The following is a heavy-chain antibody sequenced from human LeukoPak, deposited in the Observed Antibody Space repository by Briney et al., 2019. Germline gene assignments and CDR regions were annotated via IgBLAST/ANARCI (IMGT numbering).Heavy chain of an antibody. D-gene: IGHD5-18*01. Sequence: GRSLRLSCAASGFTFSTYAMHWVRQAPGKGLEWVAVISYDGSNKDYADSVKGRFTISRDNSKDTLYLQMNSLRAEDTAVYYCASRRLWLQNGESAFDYWGQRTLVTVSS. CDR3: ASRRLWLQNGESAFDY. CDR1: GFTFSTYA. CDR2: ISYDGSNK. J-gene: IGHJ4*02. V-gene: IGHV3-30-3*01.